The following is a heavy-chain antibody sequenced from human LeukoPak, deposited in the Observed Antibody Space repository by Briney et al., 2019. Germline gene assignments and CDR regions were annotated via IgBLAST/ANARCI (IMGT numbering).Heavy chain of an antibody. Sequence: SETLTLTCTVSGGSISSYYWSWIRQPAGKGLEWIGRIYTSGSTNYNPSLKSRVTMSVDTSKNQFSLKLSSVTAADTAVYYCARDREDCSSTSCYGIRLDPWGQGTLVTVSS. J-gene: IGHJ5*02. CDR3: ARDREDCSSTSCYGIRLDP. CDR1: GGSISSYY. V-gene: IGHV4-4*07. D-gene: IGHD2-2*01. CDR2: IYTSGST.